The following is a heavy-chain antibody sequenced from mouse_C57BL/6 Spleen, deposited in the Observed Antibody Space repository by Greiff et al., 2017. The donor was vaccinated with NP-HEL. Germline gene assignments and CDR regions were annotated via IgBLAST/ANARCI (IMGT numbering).Heavy chain of an antibody. D-gene: IGHD4-1*01. CDR1: GYAFTNYL. V-gene: IGHV1-54*01. CDR3: AREGWDDWYFDV. CDR2: INPGSGGT. Sequence: QVQLQQSGAELVRPGTSVKVSCKASGYAFTNYLIEWVKQRPGQGLEWIGVINPGSGGTNYNEKFKGKATLTADQSSSTAYMQLSSLTSEDSAVYFCAREGWDDWYFDVWGTGTTVTVSS. J-gene: IGHJ1*03.